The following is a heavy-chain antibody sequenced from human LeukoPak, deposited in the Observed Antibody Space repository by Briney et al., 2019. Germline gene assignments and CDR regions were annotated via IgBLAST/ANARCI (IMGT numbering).Heavy chain of an antibody. CDR2: IHHSGST. D-gene: IGHD3-3*01. Sequence: SETLSLTCAVYGGSFSGYYWSWIRQPPGRGLEWIGEIHHSGSTNYNPSLKSRVTISVDKSKNQFSLKLSSVTAADTAVYYCASSDYYRSDYWGQGTLVTVSS. CDR3: ASSDYYRSDY. J-gene: IGHJ4*02. V-gene: IGHV4-34*01. CDR1: GGSFSGYY.